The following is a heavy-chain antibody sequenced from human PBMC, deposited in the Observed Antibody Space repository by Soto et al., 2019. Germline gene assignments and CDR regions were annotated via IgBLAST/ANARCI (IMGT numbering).Heavy chain of an antibody. Sequence: GESLKISCKGSGYSFTTYWIGWVRQMPGKGLEWMGVIYPGGSDTRYSPSFQGQVTISADKSINTAYLQWSSLKASDTAMYYCARGPRDYFASRSRGYYLPRWLDPWGQGTLVTVSS. CDR1: GYSFTTYW. D-gene: IGHD3-22*01. V-gene: IGHV5-51*01. J-gene: IGHJ5*02. CDR3: ARGPRDYFASRSRGYYLPRWLDP. CDR2: IYPGGSDT.